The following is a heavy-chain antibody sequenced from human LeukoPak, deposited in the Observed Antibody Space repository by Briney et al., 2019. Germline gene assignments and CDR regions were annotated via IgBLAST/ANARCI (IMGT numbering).Heavy chain of an antibody. CDR1: GFTVSSNY. D-gene: IGHD6-13*01. Sequence: GGSLRLXCAASGFTVSSNYMGWVRQAPGKGLEWVSVIYSGGSTYYADSVKGRFTISRDNSKNTLYLQMNSLRAEDTAVYYCAREGSSWPRDFQHWGQGTLVTVSS. CDR3: AREGSSWPRDFQH. V-gene: IGHV3-66*02. CDR2: IYSGGST. J-gene: IGHJ1*01.